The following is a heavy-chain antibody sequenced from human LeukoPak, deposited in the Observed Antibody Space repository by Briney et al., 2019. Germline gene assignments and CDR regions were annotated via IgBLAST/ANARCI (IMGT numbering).Heavy chain of an antibody. CDR2: ISAYNGNT. CDR3: ARESYDSSGYYPGY. D-gene: IGHD3-22*01. J-gene: IGHJ4*02. CDR1: GYTFTSYG. Sequence: ASVKVSCKASGYTFTSYGISWVRQAPGQGLEWMGWISAYNGNTNYAQKLQARVTMTTDTSTSTAYMELRSLRSDDTAVYYCARESYDSSGYYPGYWGQGTLVTVSS. V-gene: IGHV1-18*01.